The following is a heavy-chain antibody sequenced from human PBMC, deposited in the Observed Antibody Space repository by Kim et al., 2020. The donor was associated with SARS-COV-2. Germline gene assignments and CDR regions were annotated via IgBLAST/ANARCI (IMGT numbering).Heavy chain of an antibody. Sequence: GGSLRLSCAASGFTFGDYAMHWVRQAPGKGLEWVSGISWNSGSIGYADSVKGRFTISRDNAKNSLYLQMNSLRAEDTALYYCAKDFLVSSSWLSARGYYGMDVWGQGTTVTVSS. D-gene: IGHD6-13*01. V-gene: IGHV3-9*01. CDR2: ISWNSGSI. CDR3: AKDFLVSSSWLSARGYYGMDV. J-gene: IGHJ6*02. CDR1: GFTFGDYA.